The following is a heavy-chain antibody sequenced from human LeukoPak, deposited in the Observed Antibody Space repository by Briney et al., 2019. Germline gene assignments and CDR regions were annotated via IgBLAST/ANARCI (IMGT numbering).Heavy chain of an antibody. V-gene: IGHV5-51*01. CDR1: GYSFTSYW. CDR2: IYPGDSDT. CDR3: ARRIAAAGTVGWFDP. Sequence: GESLKISFKGSGYSFTSYWIGWVRQMPGKGLEWMGIIYPGDSDTRYSPSFQGQVTISADKSISTAYLQWSSLKASDTAMYYCARRIAAAGTVGWFDPWGQGTLVTVSS. J-gene: IGHJ5*02. D-gene: IGHD6-13*01.